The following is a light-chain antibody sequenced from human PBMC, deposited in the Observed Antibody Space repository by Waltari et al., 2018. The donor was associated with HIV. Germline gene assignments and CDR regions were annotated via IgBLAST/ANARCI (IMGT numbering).Light chain of an antibody. CDR2: AAS. J-gene: IGKJ1*01. Sequence: IQMTQPPCTRAASVGDRVTITCQASQIMINYINWYQVKPGKAPKLLIYAASTLQSGVPSRFGGSGSGTEFTLTISSLQPDYFATYYCLQCYHSSRTFGQGTKVEI. CDR3: LQCYHSSRT. CDR1: QIMINY. V-gene: IGKV1-39*01.